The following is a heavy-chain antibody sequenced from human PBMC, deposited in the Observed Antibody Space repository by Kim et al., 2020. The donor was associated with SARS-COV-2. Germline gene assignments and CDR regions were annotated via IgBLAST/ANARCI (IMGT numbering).Heavy chain of an antibody. Sequence: SETLSLTCAVYGGSFSGYYWSWIRQPPGKGLEWIGEINHSGSTNYNPSLKSRVTISVDTSKNQFSLKLSSVTAADTAVYYCARGWQWLVLGAFDIWGQGTMVTVSS. D-gene: IGHD6-19*01. CDR1: GGSFSGYY. J-gene: IGHJ3*02. CDR2: INHSGST. CDR3: ARGWQWLVLGAFDI. V-gene: IGHV4-34*01.